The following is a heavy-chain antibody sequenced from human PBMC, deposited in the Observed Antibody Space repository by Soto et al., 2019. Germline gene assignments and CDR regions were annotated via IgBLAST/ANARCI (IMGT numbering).Heavy chain of an antibody. D-gene: IGHD5-18*01. Sequence: PSETLSLTCAVSGGSISSYYWSWIRQPPGKGLEWIGYIYYSGSTNYNPSLKSRVTISVDTSKNQFSLKLSSVTAADTAVYYCARDSRRGYSYGSLSAFDYWGQGTLVTVSS. CDR2: IYYSGST. CDR3: ARDSRRGYSYGSLSAFDY. CDR1: GGSISSYY. J-gene: IGHJ4*02. V-gene: IGHV4-59*01.